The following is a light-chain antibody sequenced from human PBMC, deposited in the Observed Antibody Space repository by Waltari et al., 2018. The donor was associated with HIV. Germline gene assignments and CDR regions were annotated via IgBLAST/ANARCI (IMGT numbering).Light chain of an antibody. V-gene: IGLV3-10*01. Sequence: SYELTQPPSVSVSPGQTARITCSGDALTKKNAYWYQQKSSPAPVLVIYEDSKRPSGIPERFSGSSSGTMATLTISGAQVEDEADYYCYSIDSSGNHRVFGGVTKLTVL. CDR1: ALTKKN. CDR2: EDS. J-gene: IGLJ2*01. CDR3: YSIDSSGNHRV.